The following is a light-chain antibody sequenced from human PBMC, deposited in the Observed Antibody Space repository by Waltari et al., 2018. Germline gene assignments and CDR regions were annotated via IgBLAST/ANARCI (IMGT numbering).Light chain of an antibody. V-gene: IGKV3-20*01. J-gene: IGKJ4*01. CDR3: QQYDISPLT. CDR1: QTVRTTY. CDR2: DTS. Sequence: EIVLTQSPGTLSLSPGARATLSCRASQTVRTTYLAWYQQKPGQAPTLLIYDTSSRATGIPDRFSGSGSGTDFSLTISSLEPEDFTVYYCQQYDISPLTFGGGTKVETK.